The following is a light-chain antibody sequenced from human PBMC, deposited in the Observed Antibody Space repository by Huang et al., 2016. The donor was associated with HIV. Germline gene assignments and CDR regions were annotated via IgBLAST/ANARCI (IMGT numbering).Light chain of an antibody. V-gene: IGKV3-11*01. CDR2: DES. CDR1: QSVSSY. Sequence: EIVLTQSPATLSLSPGERATLSCRASQSVSSYLAWYQQKPGQAPRRLIYDESNRATGHPARFSGSGSGTDFTLTISSLEPEDFAIYYCQQRSNWPRLTFGGGTKVEIK. J-gene: IGKJ4*01. CDR3: QQRSNWPRLT.